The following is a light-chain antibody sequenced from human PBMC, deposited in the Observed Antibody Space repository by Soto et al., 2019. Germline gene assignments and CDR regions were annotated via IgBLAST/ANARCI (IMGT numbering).Light chain of an antibody. J-gene: IGLJ2*01. CDR2: NNN. Sequence: QSVLTQPPSASGTPGQGVTISCSGSSSNIGSNTVNWYQQLPGTAPKLLINNNNQRPSGVPDRFSGSKSGTSASLAISGLQSEDEDDYYCAAWDDSLNGHVVFGGGTKLTVL. CDR3: AAWDDSLNGHVV. CDR1: SSNIGSNT. V-gene: IGLV1-44*01.